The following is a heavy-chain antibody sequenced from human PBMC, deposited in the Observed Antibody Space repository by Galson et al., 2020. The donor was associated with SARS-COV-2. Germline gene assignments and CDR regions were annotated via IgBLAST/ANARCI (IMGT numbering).Heavy chain of an antibody. CDR2: IYYSGST. D-gene: IGHD5-18*01. CDR3: ARDEGYSSGYTAPDY. Sequence: ASETLSLTCTVSGGSIRSSNYFWGWIRQPPGKGLEWIGSIYYSGSTYYNPSLKSRVTISLDTSKNQFSLRLISVTAADTAVYFCARDEGYSSGYTAPDYWGQGTLVIVSS. CDR1: GGSIRSSNYF. J-gene: IGHJ4*02. V-gene: IGHV4-39*07.